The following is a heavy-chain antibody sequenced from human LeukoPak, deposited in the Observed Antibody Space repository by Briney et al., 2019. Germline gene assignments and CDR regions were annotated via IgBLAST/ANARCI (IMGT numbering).Heavy chain of an antibody. D-gene: IGHD5-18*01. CDR3: ARGGPKRGYSYGTDGGGTSELDY. Sequence: SETLSLTCTVSGGSISSSSYYWGWIRQPPGKGLEWIGSIYYSGSTYYNPSLKSRVTISVDTSKNQFSLKLSSVTAADTAVYYCARGGPKRGYSYGTDGGGTSELDYWGQGTLVTVSS. V-gene: IGHV4-39*01. CDR1: GGSISSSSYY. CDR2: IYYSGST. J-gene: IGHJ4*02.